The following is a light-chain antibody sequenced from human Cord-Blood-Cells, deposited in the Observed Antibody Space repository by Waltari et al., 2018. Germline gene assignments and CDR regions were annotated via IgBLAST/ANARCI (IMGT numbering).Light chain of an antibody. Sequence: EIVMTQSPDTLSVSPGERATLSCRASQSVSSNLAWYQQKPGQAPRLLIYGASTRATGIPARFSGSGSGTEFTLTISSLQSEDFAVYYCQQYNNWPPCTFGQGTKVEIK. CDR3: QQYNNWPPCT. V-gene: IGKV3-15*01. J-gene: IGKJ1*01. CDR1: QSVSSN. CDR2: GAS.